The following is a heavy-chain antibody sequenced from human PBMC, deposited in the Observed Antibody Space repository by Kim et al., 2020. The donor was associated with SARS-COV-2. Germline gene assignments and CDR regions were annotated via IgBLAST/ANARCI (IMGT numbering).Heavy chain of an antibody. Sequence: GGSLRPSCAASGFTFSSYWMSWVRQAPGKGLEWVANIKQDGSEKYYVDSVKGRFTISRDNAKNSLYLQMNSLRAEDTAVYYCAREPIVVVPAAMGLDYYHYYGMDVWGQGTTVTVSS. V-gene: IGHV3-7*03. J-gene: IGHJ6*02. CDR1: GFTFSSYW. CDR2: IKQDGSEK. CDR3: AREPIVVVPAAMGLDYYHYYGMDV. D-gene: IGHD2-2*01.